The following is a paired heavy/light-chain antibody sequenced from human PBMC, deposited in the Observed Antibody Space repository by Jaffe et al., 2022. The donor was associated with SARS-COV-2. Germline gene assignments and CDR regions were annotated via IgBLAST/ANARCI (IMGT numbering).Heavy chain of an antibody. CDR1: EFSFSSYA. Sequence: EVQLLESGGGLKQPGESLRLSCTPSEFSFSSYAMSWVRQAPGKGLEWVSTISNFGGGTFYADSVKGRFTISRDNSKKRLFLQMDSLRVEDTAVYYCAKCFGPGSGSYLHDLWGQGSLVTVSS. D-gene: IGHD3-10*01. J-gene: IGHJ4*02. V-gene: IGHV3-23*01. CDR3: AKCFGPGSGSYLHDL. CDR2: ISNFGGGT.
Light chain of an antibody. J-gene: IGKJ4*01. CDR2: RTS. CDR3: QQYNDWPLT. Sequence: EIVMTQSPATLSVSPGEGATLSCRASQSVSYNLAWYQQKPGQAPRLLIYRTSTRATGIPAGFSGSGSGTDFTLTISSLQSEDFAVYYCQQYNDWPLTFGGGTKVEIK. CDR1: QSVSYN. V-gene: IGKV3-15*01.